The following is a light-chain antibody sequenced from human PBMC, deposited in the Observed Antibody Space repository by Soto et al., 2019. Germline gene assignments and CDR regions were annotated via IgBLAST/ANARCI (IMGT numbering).Light chain of an antibody. J-gene: IGKJ1*01. CDR3: QQYSSYWT. CDR2: GAS. CDR1: QSVGSK. Sequence: EIVLTQSPATLSVSPGERATLSFRASQSVGSKVAWYQQKPGQAPSLLIYGASTRASGIPLRFSGSGSGTEFTLTISSLQPDDFATYYCQQYSSYWTFGQGTKVDI. V-gene: IGKV3-15*01.